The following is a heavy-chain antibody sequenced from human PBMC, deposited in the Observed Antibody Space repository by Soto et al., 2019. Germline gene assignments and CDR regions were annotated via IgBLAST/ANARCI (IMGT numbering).Heavy chain of an antibody. CDR1: GGSISSSSYY. Sequence: SETLSLTCTVSGGSISSSSYYWGWIRQPPGKGLEWIGSIYYSGSTYYNPSLKSRVTISVDTSKNQFSLKLSSVTAADTAVYYCARHPFLLNCTNGVCYTGWYFDLWGRGTLVTVSS. CDR2: IYYSGST. J-gene: IGHJ2*01. V-gene: IGHV4-39*01. D-gene: IGHD2-8*01. CDR3: ARHPFLLNCTNGVCYTGWYFDL.